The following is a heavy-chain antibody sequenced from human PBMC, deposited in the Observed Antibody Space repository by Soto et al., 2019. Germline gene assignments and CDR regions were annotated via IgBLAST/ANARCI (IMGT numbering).Heavy chain of an antibody. Sequence: EVQMLESGGGLAQPGGSLRLSCAASGFTFRNYAMSWVRQAPGKGLEWVSAISGSGGTTYFADSVKGRFTISRDNSRNTLSLQTSRLRAEDTAIYYCAKAAPITVPYFVDWGQGTLVTVSS. V-gene: IGHV3-23*01. CDR2: ISGSGGTT. J-gene: IGHJ4*02. D-gene: IGHD3-16*01. CDR1: GFTFRNYA. CDR3: AKAAPITVPYFVD.